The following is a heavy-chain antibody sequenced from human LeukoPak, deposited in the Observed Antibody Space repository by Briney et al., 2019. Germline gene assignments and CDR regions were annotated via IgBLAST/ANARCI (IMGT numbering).Heavy chain of an antibody. V-gene: IGHV3-21*01. CDR1: GFTFSSYS. CDR2: ISSSSSYI. J-gene: IGHJ4*02. D-gene: IGHD4-17*01. Sequence: GGSLRLSCAASGFTFSSYSMNWVRQAPGKGLGWVSSISSSSSYIYYADSVKGRFTISRDNAKNSLYLQMNSLRAEDTAVYYCARDSDYGDYVIDYWGQGTLVTVSS. CDR3: ARDSDYGDYVIDY.